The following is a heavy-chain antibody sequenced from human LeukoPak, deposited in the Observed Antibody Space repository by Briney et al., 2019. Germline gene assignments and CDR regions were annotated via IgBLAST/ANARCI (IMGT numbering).Heavy chain of an antibody. V-gene: IGHV4-4*07. J-gene: IGHJ4*02. CDR2: IYADGRT. CDR1: GGSISNYY. Sequence: PSETLSLTCTVSGGSISNYYWSWIRQPAGKGLEWIGRIYADGRTDYNPSLKSRVTVSADTSKNHFSLRLNSVTAADTAVYYCARENWGFFDYWGQGTLVTVSS. D-gene: IGHD3-16*01. CDR3: ARENWGFFDY.